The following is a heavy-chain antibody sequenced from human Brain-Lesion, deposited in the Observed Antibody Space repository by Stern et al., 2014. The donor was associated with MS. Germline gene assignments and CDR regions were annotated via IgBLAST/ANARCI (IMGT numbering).Heavy chain of an antibody. V-gene: IGHV3-30*18. CDR3: AKDRQYLTYFFDH. CDR2: VSYDGSNK. Sequence: VQLVESGGGVVQPGRPLRLSCVASGFTFGSCAMHWVRQAPGKGLEWVAGVSYDGSNKYYADSVNGRFTISRENSQNTLYMQMSSLRPEDTAVYYCAKDRQYLTYFFDHWGQGSLVTVSS. D-gene: IGHD2/OR15-2a*01. J-gene: IGHJ5*02. CDR1: GFTFGSCA.